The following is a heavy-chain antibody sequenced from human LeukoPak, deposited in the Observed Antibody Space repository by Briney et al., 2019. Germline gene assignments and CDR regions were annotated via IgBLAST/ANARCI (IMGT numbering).Heavy chain of an antibody. J-gene: IGHJ4*02. CDR3: ARHKWDLDY. Sequence: GESLKISCKASGYNFPTYWIGWVRQMPGKGLEWMGIIYPGDSDTRYSPSFQSQVTISADKSISTAFLQWSSLKASDTAMYYCARHKWDLDYWGQGTLVTVSS. D-gene: IGHD1-26*01. V-gene: IGHV5-51*01. CDR2: IYPGDSDT. CDR1: GYNFPTYW.